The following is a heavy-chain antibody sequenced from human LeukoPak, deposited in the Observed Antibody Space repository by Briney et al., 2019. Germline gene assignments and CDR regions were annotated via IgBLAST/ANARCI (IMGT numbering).Heavy chain of an antibody. V-gene: IGHV3-74*01. D-gene: IGHD3-10*01. CDR3: VRETYGAGNRSFDL. J-gene: IGHJ2*01. Sequence: GGSLRLSCEASGFTFWTYWMHWVRQAPGEGLVWVSRIHSTESYTAYTDSVKGRFTISRDNAKNTLSLHMSSLRAEDTAIYYCVRETYGAGNRSFDLWGRGTLVVVSS. CDR1: GFTFWTYW. CDR2: IHSTESYT.